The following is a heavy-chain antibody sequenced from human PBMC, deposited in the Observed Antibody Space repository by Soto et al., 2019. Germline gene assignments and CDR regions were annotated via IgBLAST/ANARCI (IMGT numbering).Heavy chain of an antibody. CDR3: AKSGPTNYFDF. Sequence: EVQLLESGGGFVQPGGSLRLSCAASGFTFSTFAMNWVRQAPGKGLEWVSGITGGSGFTFYADSVKGRFTISRDDSENTLFLQMSSLRAEDTAKYYCAKSGPTNYFDFWGQGTLVPVSS. CDR2: ITGGSGFT. D-gene: IGHD1-26*01. V-gene: IGHV3-23*01. J-gene: IGHJ4*02. CDR1: GFTFSTFA.